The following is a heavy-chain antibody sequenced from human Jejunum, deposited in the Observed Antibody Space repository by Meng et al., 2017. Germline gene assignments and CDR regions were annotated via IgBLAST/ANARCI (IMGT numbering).Heavy chain of an antibody. J-gene: IGHJ5*02. V-gene: IGHV2-5*02. CDR1: GFSLSTPGVG. D-gene: IGHD6-13*01. CDR3: AHRLAYSTNYNVGWFDP. Sequence: QITLKDSRPTLVKPTQTLTLTCTFSGFSLSTPGVGVGWIRQPPGKALECLALIYWDDDKRYNPSLRNRLAITKDTSKNQVVLTMTNMDLVDTATYYCAHRLAYSTNYNVGWFDPWGQGTLVTVSS. CDR2: IYWDDDK.